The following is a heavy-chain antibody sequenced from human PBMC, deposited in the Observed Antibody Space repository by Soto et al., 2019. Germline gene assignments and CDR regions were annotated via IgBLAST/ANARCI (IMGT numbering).Heavy chain of an antibody. CDR1: GFTFSSYA. CDR2: VSSGGST. J-gene: IGHJ4*02. CDR3: AKRRGAGGHFDY. Sequence: DVQLLESGGGLVQPEGSLRLSCAASGFTFSSYAMGWARQGPGKGLEWVAVVSSGGSTHYADSVRGRFTISRDNSKNTLSLQMNSLTAEATAVYFCAKRRGAGGHFDYWGQGALVTVSS. D-gene: IGHD2-15*01. V-gene: IGHV3-23*01.